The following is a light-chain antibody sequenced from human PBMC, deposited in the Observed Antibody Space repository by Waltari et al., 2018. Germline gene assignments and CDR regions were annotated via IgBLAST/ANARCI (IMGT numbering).Light chain of an antibody. CDR3: QEYGSSPPKFS. J-gene: IGKJ3*01. CDR1: QRVSTSH. Sequence: EVVLTQSPDTVSLSPGERATLSCRANQRVSTSHLAWYQQRPGQSPTLVIYASSTRATGIPDRFSGSGSGTDFTLTISRLEPEDFGVYYCQEYGSSPPKFSFGPGTKV. CDR2: ASS. V-gene: IGKV3-20*01.